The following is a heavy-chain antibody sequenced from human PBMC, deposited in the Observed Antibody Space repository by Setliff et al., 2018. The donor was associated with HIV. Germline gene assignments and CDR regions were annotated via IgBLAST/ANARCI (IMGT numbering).Heavy chain of an antibody. CDR2: VNTQTGSP. J-gene: IGHJ5*02. D-gene: IGHD4-17*01. Sequence: ASVKVSCKASGYSFINYAMNWVQQAPGQGLEWMGWVNTQTGSPTYAQAFTGRFVFSVDTSITTAFLEISSLKAGDTAVYYCARALYGDYGGDLNWLDPWGQGTLVTVSS. CDR3: ARALYGDYGGDLNWLDP. V-gene: IGHV7-4-1*02. CDR1: GYSFINYA.